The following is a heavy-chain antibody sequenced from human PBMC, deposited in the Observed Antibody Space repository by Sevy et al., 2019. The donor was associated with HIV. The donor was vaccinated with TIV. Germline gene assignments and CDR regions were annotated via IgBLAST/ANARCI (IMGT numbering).Heavy chain of an antibody. V-gene: IGHV3-48*03. Sequence: GGSLRLSCAASGFTFNSYEMNWLRQAPGRGLEWVSYISAVGNAIHYSDSVKGRFTISRDNAKRSLYLQLSSLRAEDTAIYYCARDGRALRNGYPHLDSRGQGTLVTVSS. J-gene: IGHJ4*02. CDR3: ARDGRALRNGYPHLDS. CDR2: ISAVGNAI. D-gene: IGHD3-3*01. CDR1: GFTFNSYE.